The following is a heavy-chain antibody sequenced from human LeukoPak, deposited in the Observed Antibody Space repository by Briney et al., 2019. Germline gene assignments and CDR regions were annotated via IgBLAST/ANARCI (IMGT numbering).Heavy chain of an antibody. CDR1: GGSISSYY. V-gene: IGHV4-4*07. CDR2: IYTSGST. J-gene: IGHJ6*03. Sequence: PSETLSLTCTVSGGSISSYYWSWIRQPAGKGLEWIGRIYTSGSTNYNPSLKSRVTMSVDTSKNQFSLKLSSVTAADTAVYYCASLTTVTTYDYYYYYMDVWGKGTTVTVSS. CDR3: ASLTTVTTYDYYYYYMDV. D-gene: IGHD4-17*01.